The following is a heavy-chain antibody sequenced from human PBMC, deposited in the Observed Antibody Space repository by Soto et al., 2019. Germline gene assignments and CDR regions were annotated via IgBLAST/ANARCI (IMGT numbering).Heavy chain of an antibody. J-gene: IGHJ4*02. CDR1: GGSISSGGYS. CDR2: IYHSGST. D-gene: IGHD2-15*01. CDR3: ARGQVVAAQH. Sequence: QLQLQESGSGLVKPSQTLSLTCAVSGGSISSGGYSWSWIRQPPGKGLEWIGYIYHSGSTYYNPTLESRFTISVDRSKTQFSLKLSSVTAADTAVYYCARGQVVAAQHWGQGTLVTVSS. V-gene: IGHV4-30-2*01.